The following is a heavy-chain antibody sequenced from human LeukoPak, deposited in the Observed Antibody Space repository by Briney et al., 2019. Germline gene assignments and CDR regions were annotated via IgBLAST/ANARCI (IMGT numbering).Heavy chain of an antibody. CDR2: FYYSRST. CDR3: ARERRTTNYDILTGYYPNYYYYMDV. CDR1: GCSIGSRSYY. V-gene: IGHV4-39*07. J-gene: IGHJ6*03. D-gene: IGHD3-9*01. Sequence: SETLSLTCTVSGCSIGSRSYYWGWLLQPPGKGLEWLLRFYYSRSTYYNSSLKSRVTISVDTSKNQFSLKLSSVTAADTAVYYCARERRTTNYDILTGYYPNYYYYMDVWGKGTTVTISS.